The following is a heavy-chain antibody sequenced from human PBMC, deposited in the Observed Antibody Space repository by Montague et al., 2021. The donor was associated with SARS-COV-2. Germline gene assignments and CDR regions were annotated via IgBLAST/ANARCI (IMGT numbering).Heavy chain of an antibody. Sequence: SETLSLTCTVSGDSISSLHYYWGWIRQSPGKGLEWIGNVFYRGSTYYXPSLRSRVTISVDTSKNQFALRLRSVTATDTAIYYCARRAGVVGVTRFDYWGQGILVPVSS. CDR1: GDSISSLHYY. CDR3: ARRAGVVGVTRFDY. V-gene: IGHV4-39*01. CDR2: VFYRGST. J-gene: IGHJ4*01. D-gene: IGHD3-22*01.